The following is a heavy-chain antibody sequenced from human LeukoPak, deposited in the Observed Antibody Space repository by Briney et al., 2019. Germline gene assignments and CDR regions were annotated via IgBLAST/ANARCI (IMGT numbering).Heavy chain of an antibody. CDR1: GFIFRNYW. V-gene: IGHV3-7*01. J-gene: IGHJ4*02. CDR2: IKDDGSDK. CDR3: ARAGGSSWYFDY. Sequence: PGGSLRLSCAASGFIFRNYWMNWVRQAPGKGLEWVANIKDDGSDKYYVDSVKGRFGISKDNAKNSIYLQMNNLRAGDTAVYYCARAGGSSWYFDYWGQGTLVTVSS. D-gene: IGHD6-13*01.